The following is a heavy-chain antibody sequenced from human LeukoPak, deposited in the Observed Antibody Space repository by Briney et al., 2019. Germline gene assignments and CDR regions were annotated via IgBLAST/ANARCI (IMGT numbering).Heavy chain of an antibody. Sequence: GGSLRLSCAASGFTVSSNYMSWVRQAPGKGLEWVSVIYTGGSTYYADSVKGLFTISRDSSKNTLYLQMNSLRVADTAVYYCTRDPDYMDVWGKGTTVIVSS. CDR1: GFTVSSNY. J-gene: IGHJ6*03. CDR3: TRDPDYMDV. CDR2: IYTGGST. V-gene: IGHV3-66*02.